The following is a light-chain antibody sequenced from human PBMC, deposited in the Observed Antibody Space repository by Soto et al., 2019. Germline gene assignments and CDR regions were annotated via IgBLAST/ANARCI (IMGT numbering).Light chain of an antibody. Sequence: EIVMTQSPATLSVSPGERATLSCRASQSVSSNLAWFQQKPGQAPRLLIYGASTRATGIPARFSGSGSGTGLTLTITIRKSEDFAVYYYQQYKHWNPLTFGGGTKVEIK. CDR2: GAS. CDR1: QSVSSN. V-gene: IGKV3-15*01. J-gene: IGKJ4*01. CDR3: QQYKHWNPLT.